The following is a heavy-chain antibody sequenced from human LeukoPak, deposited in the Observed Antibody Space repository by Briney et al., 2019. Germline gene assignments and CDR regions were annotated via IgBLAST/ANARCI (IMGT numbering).Heavy chain of an antibody. CDR1: GFTFSSYA. J-gene: IGHJ5*02. CDR3: AKETQPSSFGVVIINDNWFDP. Sequence: PGGSLRLSCAASGFTFSSYAMSWVRQAPGKGLEWVSAISGSGGSTSYADSVKGRFTTSRDNSKNTLYLQMNSLRAEDTAVYYCAKETQPSSFGVVIINDNWFDPWGQGTLVTVSS. D-gene: IGHD3-3*01. CDR2: ISGSGGST. V-gene: IGHV3-23*01.